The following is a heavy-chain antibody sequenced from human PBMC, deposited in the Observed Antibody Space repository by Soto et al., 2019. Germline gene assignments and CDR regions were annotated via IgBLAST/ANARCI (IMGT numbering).Heavy chain of an antibody. CDR3: AKDSHIGILTGYSHH. CDR2: INSDGSRT. CDR1: GFTFSSYW. V-gene: IGHV3-74*01. D-gene: IGHD3-9*01. J-gene: IGHJ5*02. Sequence: PGGSLRLSCAASGFTFSSYWMHWVRQAPGKGLVWVSRINSDGSRTSYADSVKGRFTVSRDNSQNTLYLQMNSLRVEDTAIYYCAKDSHIGILTGYSHHWGPGTLVTVSS.